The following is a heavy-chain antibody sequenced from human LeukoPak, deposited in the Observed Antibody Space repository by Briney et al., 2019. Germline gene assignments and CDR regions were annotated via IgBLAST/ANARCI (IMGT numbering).Heavy chain of an antibody. CDR2: IYTSGST. V-gene: IGHV4-4*07. J-gene: IGHJ5*02. CDR1: GDSISSFH. CDR3: ARGGSGYDWFDP. D-gene: IGHD5-12*01. Sequence: SETLSLTCTVSGDSISSFHWSWIRQPAGKGLEWIGRIYTSGSTNYNPSLKSRVTMSVDTSKNQFSLKLSSVTAADTAVYYCARGGSGYDWFDPWGQGTLVTVSS.